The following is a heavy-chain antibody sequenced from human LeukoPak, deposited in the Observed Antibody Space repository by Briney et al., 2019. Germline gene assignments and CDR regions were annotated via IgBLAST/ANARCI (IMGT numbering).Heavy chain of an antibody. CDR1: GFTFSSYS. CDR2: ISSSGGST. D-gene: IGHD1-20*01. Sequence: GGSLRLSCVASGFTFSSYSMSWVRQAPGKGLEWVSAISSSGGSTDYTDSVKGRFTISRDNSKNTLYLQMNSLRAEDTAVYYCAKKMSITAASQVDYWGQGTLVTVSS. CDR3: AKKMSITAASQVDY. J-gene: IGHJ4*02. V-gene: IGHV3-23*01.